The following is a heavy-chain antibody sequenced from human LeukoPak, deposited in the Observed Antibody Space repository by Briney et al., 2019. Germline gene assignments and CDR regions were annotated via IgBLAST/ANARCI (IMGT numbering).Heavy chain of an antibody. Sequence: GGSLRLSCAASGFIFKNAWMTWVRQGPGKGLEWVARIKTKTGGGTSDYGAPVRGRFIISREDSNDTLFLQMDNLKTEDTGVYYCAPYSSGWKFEHWGQGTLVSVSS. CDR3: APYSSGWKFEH. D-gene: IGHD6-19*01. CDR1: GFIFKNAW. V-gene: IGHV3-15*01. J-gene: IGHJ4*02. CDR2: IKTKTGGGTS.